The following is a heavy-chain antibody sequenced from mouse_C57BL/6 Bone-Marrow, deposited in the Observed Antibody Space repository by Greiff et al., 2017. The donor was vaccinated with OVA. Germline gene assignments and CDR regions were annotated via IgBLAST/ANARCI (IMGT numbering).Heavy chain of an antibody. CDR3: ARGIPYGSSPHFDY. Sequence: VHVKQSGPELVKPGASVKISCKASGYSFTGYFMNWVKQSHGKSLEWIGRINPYNGDTFYNQKFKGKATLTVDKSSSTANMELLSLTSEDFAVYYCARGIPYGSSPHFDYWGQGTTLTVSS. CDR2: INPYNGDT. CDR1: GYSFTGYF. J-gene: IGHJ2*01. D-gene: IGHD1-1*01. V-gene: IGHV1-37*01.